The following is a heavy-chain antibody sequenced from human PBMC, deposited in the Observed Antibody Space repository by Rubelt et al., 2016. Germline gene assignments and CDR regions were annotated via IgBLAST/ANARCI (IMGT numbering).Heavy chain of an antibody. CDR3: ARVEYYYDSSGYSDY. V-gene: IGHV1-18*01. Sequence: QVQLVQSGAEVKKSGASVKVSCKASGYTFTSYGISWVRQAPGQGLEWMGWISAYNGNTNYAQKLQGRVTMTTDTSTSTAYMELRSLRSDDTAVYYCARVEYYYDSSGYSDYWGQGTLVTVSS. D-gene: IGHD3-22*01. J-gene: IGHJ4*02. CDR1: GYTFTSYG. CDR2: ISAYNGNT.